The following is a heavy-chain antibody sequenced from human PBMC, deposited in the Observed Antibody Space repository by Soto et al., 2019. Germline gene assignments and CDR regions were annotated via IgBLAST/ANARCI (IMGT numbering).Heavy chain of an antibody. CDR1: GFTISSYA. Sequence: EVQLLESGGGLVQPGGSLRLSCAASGFTISSYAMSWVRQAPEKGLEWVSVVYTSGRTYHADSVKGRFTVSRDISTNMFFLQMNKLSAEDMATYYCARAGFERLYFDQWGRGTLVTVSS. V-gene: IGHV3-23*05. D-gene: IGHD1-1*01. CDR3: ARAGFERLYFDQ. J-gene: IGHJ4*02. CDR2: VYTSGRT.